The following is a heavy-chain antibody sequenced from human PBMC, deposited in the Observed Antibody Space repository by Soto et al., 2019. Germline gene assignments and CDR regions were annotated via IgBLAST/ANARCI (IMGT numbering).Heavy chain of an antibody. CDR1: GDSIKTHY. J-gene: IGHJ5*02. D-gene: IGHD2-2*03. V-gene: IGHV4-59*11. CDR3: ASGWMAAFDT. Sequence: PSETLTLTCNVTGDSIKTHYWSWIRQPPGKGLEWIGYIYYSGSTLYNPSLKRRVTISVDTAKNQFSLRLNSLTAADTAVYYCASGWMAAFDTWGQGTLVTVLL. CDR2: IYYSGST.